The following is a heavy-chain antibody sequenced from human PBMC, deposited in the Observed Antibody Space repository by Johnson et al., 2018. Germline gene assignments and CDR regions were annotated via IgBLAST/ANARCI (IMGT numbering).Heavy chain of an antibody. D-gene: IGHD6-13*01. CDR3: AKDRSAAAGYYYYYGMDV. CDR2: IRSKAYGGTT. Sequence: EVQLVESGGGLVQPGRSLRLSCTASGFTFGDYAMSWFRQAPGKGLEWVGFIRSKAYGGTTEYAASVKARFTISRDDSKTITLLQMNSLKTEETAVYYCAKDRSAAAGYYYYYGMDVWGQGTTVTVSS. CDR1: GFTFGDYA. J-gene: IGHJ6*02. V-gene: IGHV3-49*03.